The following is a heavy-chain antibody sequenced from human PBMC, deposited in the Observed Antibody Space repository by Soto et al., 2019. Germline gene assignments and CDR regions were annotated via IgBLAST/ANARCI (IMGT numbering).Heavy chain of an antibody. D-gene: IGHD2-2*01. V-gene: IGHV3-73*01. CDR1: GFTFSGSA. Sequence: GVLRLSCAASGFTFSGSARHWVRQASGKGLEWVGRIRSKANSYATAYAASVKVRVTISRDDSRNTAYLQINSLKTEDTSVYYCTPASIGKYHWFDPWGQRPLVTASS. CDR2: IRSKANSYAT. CDR3: TPASIGKYHWFDP. J-gene: IGHJ5*02.